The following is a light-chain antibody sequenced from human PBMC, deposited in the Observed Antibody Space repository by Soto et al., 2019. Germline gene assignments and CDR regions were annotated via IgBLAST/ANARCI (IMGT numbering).Light chain of an antibody. J-gene: IGKJ1*01. CDR1: QSVSSSY. Sequence: EIVLTQSPGTLSLSPGERATLSCRASQSVSSSYLAWYQQKPGQAPRLLIYGASSRATGIPDRFSGSGSGPDFTLNISRLEPEDVAVYYCQQYGSSLWTFGQGTKVEIK. V-gene: IGKV3-20*01. CDR3: QQYGSSLWT. CDR2: GAS.